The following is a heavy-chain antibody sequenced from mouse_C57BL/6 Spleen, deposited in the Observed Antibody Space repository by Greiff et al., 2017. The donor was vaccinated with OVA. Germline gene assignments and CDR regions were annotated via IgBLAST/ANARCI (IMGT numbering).Heavy chain of an antibody. Sequence: QVQLQQPGAELVRPGTSVKLSCKASGYTFTSYWMHWVKQRPGQGLEWIGVIDPSDSYTNYNQKFKGKATLTVDTSSSTAYMQLSSLTSEDSAVYYCASPLYDYDVGYWGQGTTLTVSS. V-gene: IGHV1-59*01. CDR3: ASPLYDYDVGY. CDR2: IDPSDSYT. CDR1: GYTFTSYW. D-gene: IGHD2-4*01. J-gene: IGHJ2*01.